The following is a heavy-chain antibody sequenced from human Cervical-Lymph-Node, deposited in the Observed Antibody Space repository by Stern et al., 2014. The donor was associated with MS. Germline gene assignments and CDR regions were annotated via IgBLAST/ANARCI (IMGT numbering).Heavy chain of an antibody. V-gene: IGHV1-2*02. J-gene: IGHJ4*02. Sequence: VQLVESGAEVKRPGASVKVSCTASGYSFSDYYMHWVRQAPGQGLEWMGGINPYSGYTTSAQNFQGRVTMTWDTSISTAYMELSGLTSDDTALYYCARGKERGGNSAFDSWGQGTLVTVSS. CDR2: INPYSGYT. CDR1: GYSFSDYY. D-gene: IGHD4-23*01. CDR3: ARGKERGGNSAFDS.